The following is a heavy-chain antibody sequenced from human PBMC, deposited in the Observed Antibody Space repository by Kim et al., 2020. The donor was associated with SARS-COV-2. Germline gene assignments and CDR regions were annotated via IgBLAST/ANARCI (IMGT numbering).Heavy chain of an antibody. CDR2: VWYDGSNK. D-gene: IGHD3-10*01. CDR1: GFSFSTYC. J-gene: IGHJ4*02. CDR3: AKGELYYGSGTYPLFDY. Sequence: GGSLRLSCVASGFSFSTYCMHWVRQAPGKGLEWVAVVWYDGSNKNYADSVKGRFTIARDNSKDTVYLQVNSLRAEDTAMYYCAKGELYYGSGTYPLFDYWGQGTPVTVPS. V-gene: IGHV3-33*06.